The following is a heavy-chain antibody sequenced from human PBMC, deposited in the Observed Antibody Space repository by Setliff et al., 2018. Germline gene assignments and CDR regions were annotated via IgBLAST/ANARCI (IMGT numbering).Heavy chain of an antibody. J-gene: IGHJ4*02. CDR3: ARVASGWWWFDY. D-gene: IGHD6-19*01. V-gene: IGHV3-74*01. CDR2: INPDGSTT. CDR1: GFTFSSYW. Sequence: GGSLRLSCAASGFTFSSYWMHWVRQAPGKGLVWVSRINPDGSTTSYADSVKGRFTISRDNAKNTVYLQMNSLRAEDTAVYYCARVASGWWWFDYWGQGTLVTVS.